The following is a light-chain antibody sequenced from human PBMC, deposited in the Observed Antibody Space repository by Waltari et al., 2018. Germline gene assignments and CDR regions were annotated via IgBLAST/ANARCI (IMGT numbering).Light chain of an antibody. J-gene: IGKJ4*01. V-gene: IGKV3-15*01. Sequence: EVVMTQSPATLSLSPGETATLSCRASRSVNDNLPWYQQKRGQAPRLLIYGASTRASGIPVRFSGLGSGTEFTLTISSLLPEDFAVYYCQQYNNWPPLTFGEGTIVEMK. CDR3: QQYNNWPPLT. CDR1: RSVNDN. CDR2: GAS.